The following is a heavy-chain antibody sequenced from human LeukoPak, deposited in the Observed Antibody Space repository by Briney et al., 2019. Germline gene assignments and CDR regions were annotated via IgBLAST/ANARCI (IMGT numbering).Heavy chain of an antibody. CDR2: IIPIFGTA. CDR3: ARNFDWSTGAFDI. J-gene: IGHJ3*02. CDR1: GGTFSRYA. Sequence: SVKVSCKASGGTFSRYAISWVRQAPGQGLEWMGGIIPIFGTANYAQKFQGRVTITADESTSTAYMNLSSLRSEDTAVYYCARNFDWSTGAFDIWGQGTMVTVSS. D-gene: IGHD3-9*01. V-gene: IGHV1-69*13.